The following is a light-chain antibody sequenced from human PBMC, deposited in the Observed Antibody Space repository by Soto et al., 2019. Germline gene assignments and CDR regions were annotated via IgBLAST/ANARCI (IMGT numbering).Light chain of an antibody. V-gene: IGLV2-14*01. CDR1: TRDIAGYNY. Sequence: QSVLTQPASVSGSLGQSITISCTGTTRDIAGYNYISWYQQLPGKAPKLMIYQVTIRPSGISNRFSGSKSGNTASLTISGLQAEDEADYYCTSSSSSTSLYVFGTGTKVTV. CDR3: TSSSSSTSLYV. CDR2: QVT. J-gene: IGLJ1*01.